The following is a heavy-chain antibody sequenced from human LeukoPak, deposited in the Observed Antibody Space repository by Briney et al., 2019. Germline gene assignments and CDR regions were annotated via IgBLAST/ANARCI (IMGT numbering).Heavy chain of an antibody. CDR3: ARDPRLGYCTNGVCPLVH. CDR1: GYTFTSYY. CDR2: INPSGGST. J-gene: IGHJ5*02. Sequence: ASVKVSFKASGYTFTSYYMHWVRQAPGQGLEWMGIINPSGGSTSYAQKFQGRVTMTKDTSTSTVYMELSSLRSEDTAVYYCARDPRLGYCTNGVCPLVHWGQGTLVTVSS. D-gene: IGHD2-8*01. V-gene: IGHV1-46*01.